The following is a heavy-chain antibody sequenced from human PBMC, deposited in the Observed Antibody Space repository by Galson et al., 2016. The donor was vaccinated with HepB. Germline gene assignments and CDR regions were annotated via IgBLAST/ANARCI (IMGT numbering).Heavy chain of an antibody. D-gene: IGHD3-10*01. V-gene: IGHV4-31*03. CDR2: IYYSENVYPKPSSGTT. CDR3: ARGMGRGVHLWYFDL. J-gene: IGHJ2*01. Sequence: TLSLTCTVSGDSISSGDYYWSWIRQHPGKGLEWIGYIYYSENVYPKPSSGTTYYNPSLKSRVTISVDTSENQFSLKLTSVNAADTAVSYCARGMGRGVHLWYFDLWGRGTLVTVSS. CDR1: GDSISSGDYY.